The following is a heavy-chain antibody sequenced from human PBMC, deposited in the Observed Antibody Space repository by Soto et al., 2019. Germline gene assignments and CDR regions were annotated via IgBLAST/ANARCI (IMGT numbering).Heavy chain of an antibody. V-gene: IGHV1-69*11. J-gene: IGHJ4*02. D-gene: IGHD4-17*01. CDR1: RDTFNSYT. CDR2: ILPMIGAA. Sequence: QVQLVQSGAEVKKPGSSVKVSCKASRDTFNSYTITWVRQAPGQGLEWMGRILPMIGAANYAEKFQDRVTIMAVESMITAYMELSSLTSEDTAIYYCARSHDYGGIDYWGQGTLVTVSS. CDR3: ARSHDYGGIDY.